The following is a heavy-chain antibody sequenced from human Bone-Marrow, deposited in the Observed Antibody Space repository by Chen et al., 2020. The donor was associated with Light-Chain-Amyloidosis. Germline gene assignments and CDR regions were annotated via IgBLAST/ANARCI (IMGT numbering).Heavy chain of an antibody. Sequence: QVQLQESGPGLVKPSQTLSLTCSVSGGSISSGGYYWSWIRPHPGKGLEWIGYIYYTGSTYSKPSLRGRVTMSVDTSKNQFSLRVNSVTAADTAIYYCARLDYGGSTRYYYGMDVWGQGTTVTVSS. CDR2: IYYTGST. CDR1: GGSISSGGYY. CDR3: ARLDYGGSTRYYYGMDV. J-gene: IGHJ6*02. D-gene: IGHD4-17*01. V-gene: IGHV4-31*03.